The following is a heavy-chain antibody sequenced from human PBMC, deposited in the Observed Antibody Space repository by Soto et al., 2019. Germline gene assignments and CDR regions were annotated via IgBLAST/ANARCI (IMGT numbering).Heavy chain of an antibody. D-gene: IGHD1-1*01. CDR1: GYTFTGYY. J-gene: IGHJ6*02. Sequence: GASVKVSCKASGYTFTGYYMHWVRQAPGQGLEWMGWINPNSGGTNYAQKFQGWVTMTRDTSISTAYMELSRLRSDDTAVYYCAREWVERRRKVPYGMDVWGQGTTVTVSS. CDR2: INPNSGGT. CDR3: AREWVERRRKVPYGMDV. V-gene: IGHV1-2*04.